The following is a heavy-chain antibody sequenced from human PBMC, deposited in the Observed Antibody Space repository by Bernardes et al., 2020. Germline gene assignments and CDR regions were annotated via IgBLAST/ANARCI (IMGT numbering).Heavy chain of an antibody. V-gene: IGHV4-34*01. CDR3: ARGPPYYDFWSGYYRGFDY. Sequence: TLSLTCAVYGGSFSGYYWSWIRQPPGKGLEWIGEINHSGSTNYNPSLKSRVTISVDTSKNQFSLKLSSVTAADTAVYYCARGPPYYDFWSGYYRGFDYWGQGTLVTVSS. J-gene: IGHJ4*02. D-gene: IGHD3-3*01. CDR2: INHSGST. CDR1: GGSFSGYY.